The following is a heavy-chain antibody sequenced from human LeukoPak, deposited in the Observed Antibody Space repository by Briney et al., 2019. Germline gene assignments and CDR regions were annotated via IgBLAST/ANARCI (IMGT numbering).Heavy chain of an antibody. CDR2: ISGSGGST. CDR1: GFTFRSYS. D-gene: IGHD3-10*01. CDR3: AKDRGFGEYFPFFY. V-gene: IGHV3-23*01. J-gene: IGHJ4*02. Sequence: GGSLRLSCVASGFTFRSYSMNWVRQTPEKGLEWVSAISGSGGSTYYADSVKGRFTISRDNSKNTLYLQMNSLRAEDTAVYYCAKDRGFGEYFPFFYWGQGTLVTVSS.